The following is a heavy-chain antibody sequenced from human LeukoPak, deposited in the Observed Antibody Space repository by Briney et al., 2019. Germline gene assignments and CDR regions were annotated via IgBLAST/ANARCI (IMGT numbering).Heavy chain of an antibody. V-gene: IGHV1-69*04. J-gene: IGHJ4*02. Sequence: ASVKVSCKASGGTLSSYAISWVRQAPGQGLEWMGRIIPILGIANYAQKFQGRVTITADKSTSTAYMELSSLRSEDTAVYYCARGRPDSSGYYYLFDYWGQGTLVTVSS. CDR1: GGTLSSYA. CDR2: IIPILGIA. CDR3: ARGRPDSSGYYYLFDY. D-gene: IGHD3-22*01.